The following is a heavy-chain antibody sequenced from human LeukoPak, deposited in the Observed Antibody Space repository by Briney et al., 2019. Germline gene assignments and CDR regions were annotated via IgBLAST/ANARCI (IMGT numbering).Heavy chain of an antibody. CDR1: GFTVSSNY. CDR3: AKMDIVATYYFDY. D-gene: IGHD2-2*03. V-gene: IGHV3-53*01. CDR2: IYSGGST. Sequence: PGGSLRLSCAASGFTVSSNYMSWVRQAPGKGLEWVSVIYSGGSTYYADSVKGRFTISRDNSKNTLYLQMNSLRAEDTAVYYCAKMDIVATYYFDYWGQGTLVTVSS. J-gene: IGHJ4*02.